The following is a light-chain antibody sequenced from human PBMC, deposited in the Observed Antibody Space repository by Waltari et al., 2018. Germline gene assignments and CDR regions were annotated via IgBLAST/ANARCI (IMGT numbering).Light chain of an antibody. CDR3: AAWDDSLRSVL. CDR2: KTD. Sequence: QSVLTQPPSASGTPGQTVTIPCSGGNFNIRLYHVYWYLHLPETAPRLLIFKTDQRPSGVPDRFSASKSGTSASLVISGLRSEDEGTYYCAAWDDSLRSVLFGGGTKLTVL. V-gene: IGLV1-47*01. J-gene: IGLJ3*02. CDR1: NFNIRLYH.